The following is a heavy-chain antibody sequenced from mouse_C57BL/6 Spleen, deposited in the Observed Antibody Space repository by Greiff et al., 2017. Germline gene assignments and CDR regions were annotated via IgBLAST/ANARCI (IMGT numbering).Heavy chain of an antibody. CDR2: ISDGGSYT. D-gene: IGHD1-1*01. Sequence: EVKLMESGGGLVKPGGSLKLSCAASGFTFSSYAMSWVRQTPEKRLEWVATISDGGSYTYYPDNVKGRFTISRDNAKNNLYLQMSHLKSEDTAMYYCASSYYYGSTYWYFDVWGTGTTVTVSS. V-gene: IGHV5-4*03. J-gene: IGHJ1*03. CDR3: ASSYYYGSTYWYFDV. CDR1: GFTFSSYA.